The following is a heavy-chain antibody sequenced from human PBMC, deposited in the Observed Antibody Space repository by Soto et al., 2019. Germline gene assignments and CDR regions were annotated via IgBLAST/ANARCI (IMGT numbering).Heavy chain of an antibody. D-gene: IGHD6-19*01. CDR3: TRDPASSSGSPVSFDH. J-gene: IGHJ4*02. CDR2: ISSSSRYI. CDR1: GVIFSSYS. V-gene: IGHV3-21*01. Sequence: SLRLSCAASGVIFSSYSMNWVRQAPGKGLEWVSSISSSSRYIYCADSLKGRFSISRDNAKNSLYLQMNSLRVEDTAVYYCTRDPASSSGSPVSFDHWGQGTLVTVSS.